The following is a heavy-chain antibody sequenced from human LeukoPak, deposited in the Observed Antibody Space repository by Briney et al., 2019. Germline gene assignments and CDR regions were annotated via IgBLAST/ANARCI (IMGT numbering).Heavy chain of an antibody. V-gene: IGHV3-23*01. Sequence: GGSLRLSCAASGFTFSSYAMSWVRQAPGKGLEWVSAISGSGNSTYYADSVKGRFTISRDNSKNTLYLQMNSLRAEDTAIYYCAKYGVSPSGAFDPRDPFDIWGQGTMVTVSS. CDR3: AKYGVSPSGAFDPRDPFDI. CDR1: GFTFSSYA. CDR2: ISGSGNST. D-gene: IGHD2-15*01. J-gene: IGHJ3*02.